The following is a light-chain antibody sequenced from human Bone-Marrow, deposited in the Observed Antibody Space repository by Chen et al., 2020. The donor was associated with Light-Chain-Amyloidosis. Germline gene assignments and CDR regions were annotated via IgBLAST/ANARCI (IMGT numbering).Light chain of an antibody. CDR3: QSADSSGTYEVI. CDR1: DLPTKY. J-gene: IGLJ2*01. V-gene: IGLV3-25*03. Sequence: SYELTQPPSVSVSPGQTARITCSGDDLPTKYAYWYQQKPGQAPVLVIHRDTERPAGISERFCGSSSGTTATLTISGVQAEDEADYQCQSADSSGTYEVIFGGGTKLTVL. CDR2: RDT.